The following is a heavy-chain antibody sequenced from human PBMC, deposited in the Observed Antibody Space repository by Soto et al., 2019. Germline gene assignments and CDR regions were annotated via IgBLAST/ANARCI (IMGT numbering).Heavy chain of an antibody. CDR3: AKDEASCGGDCSLDY. D-gene: IGHD2-21*02. Sequence: QVQLVESGGGVVQPGRSLRLSCAASGFTFSSYGMHWVRQAPGKGLEWVAVISYDGSNKYYADSVKGRFTISRDNSKNTLNLQMNSRRAEDTAVYYCAKDEASCGGDCSLDYWGQGTLVTVSS. V-gene: IGHV3-30*18. CDR1: GFTFSSYG. CDR2: ISYDGSNK. J-gene: IGHJ4*02.